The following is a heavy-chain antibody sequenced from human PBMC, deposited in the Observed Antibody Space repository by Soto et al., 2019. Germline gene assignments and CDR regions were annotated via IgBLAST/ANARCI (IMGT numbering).Heavy chain of an antibody. CDR2: IYYSGST. V-gene: IGHV4-59*01. CDR1: GGSISSYY. J-gene: IGHJ6*02. CDR3: AREGVTRNYSYYGMDV. D-gene: IGHD2-21*02. Sequence: PSETLSLTCTVSGGSISSYYWSWIRQPPGKGLEWIGYIYYSGSTNYNPSLKSRVTISVDTSKNQFSLKLSSVTAADTAVYYCAREGVTRNYSYYGMDVWGQGTTVTVSS.